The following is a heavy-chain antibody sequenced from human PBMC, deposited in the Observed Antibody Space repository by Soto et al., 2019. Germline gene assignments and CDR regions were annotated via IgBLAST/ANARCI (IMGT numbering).Heavy chain of an antibody. V-gene: IGHV4-59*01. Sequence: TSETLSLTCTVSGGSISSYYWNWIRQPPGKGLEWIGYINYSGSTNYSSSLKSRVTISVDTSKNQFSLKLTSVTAADTAVYYCARGGGYHDYWGQGTMVTVSS. CDR2: INYSGST. J-gene: IGHJ4*02. D-gene: IGHD1-26*01. CDR1: GGSISSYY. CDR3: ARGGGYHDY.